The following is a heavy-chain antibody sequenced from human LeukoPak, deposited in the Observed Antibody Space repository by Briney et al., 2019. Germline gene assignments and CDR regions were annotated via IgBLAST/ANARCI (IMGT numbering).Heavy chain of an antibody. J-gene: IGHJ4*02. V-gene: IGHV3-21*01. CDR2: ISSSSSYI. CDR3: AKAGYSSSWYSSFDY. D-gene: IGHD6-13*01. CDR1: GFTFSSYS. Sequence: PGGSLRLSCAASGFTFSSYSMNWVRQAPGKGLEWVSSISSSSSYIYYADSVKGRFTISRDNAKNSLYLQMNSLRAEDTAVYYCAKAGYSSSWYSSFDYWGQGTLVTVSS.